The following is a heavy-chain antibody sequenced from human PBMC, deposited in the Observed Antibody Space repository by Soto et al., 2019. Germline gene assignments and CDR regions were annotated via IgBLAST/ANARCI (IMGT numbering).Heavy chain of an antibody. V-gene: IGHV2-70*11. Sequence: GSGPTLVNPTQTLTLTCTFSGFSLSTSGMCVSWIRQPPGKALEWLARIDWDDDKYYSTSLKTRLTISKDTSKNQVVLTMTNMDPVDTATYYCARIRNYDFWSGRRGYYYMDVWGKGTTVTVSS. J-gene: IGHJ6*03. CDR1: GFSLSTSGMC. CDR2: IDWDDDK. D-gene: IGHD3-3*01. CDR3: ARIRNYDFWSGRRGYYYMDV.